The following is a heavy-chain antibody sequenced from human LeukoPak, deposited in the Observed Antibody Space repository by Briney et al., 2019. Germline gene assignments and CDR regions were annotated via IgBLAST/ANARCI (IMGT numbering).Heavy chain of an antibody. J-gene: IGHJ4*02. Sequence: ASVKVSCKASGYTFTGYYTHWVRQAPGQGLEWMGWISAHNGNTNYAQKLQGRVTMTTDTSTSTAYMELRSLRSDDTAVYYCARDRNFWSGAIDYWGQGTLVTVSS. D-gene: IGHD3-3*01. CDR2: ISAHNGNT. CDR3: ARDRNFWSGAIDY. CDR1: GYTFTGYY. V-gene: IGHV1-18*04.